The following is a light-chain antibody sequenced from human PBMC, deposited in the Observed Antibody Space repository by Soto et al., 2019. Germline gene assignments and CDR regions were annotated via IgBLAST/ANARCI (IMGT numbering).Light chain of an antibody. CDR1: QSIASY. J-gene: IGKJ2*01. Sequence: DIQMTQSPSSLSASVGDRVSITCRASQSIASYLNWFQLKPGKAPKLLIYAASSLQSGVPSRFSGSGSGTDFTLTISMLQPEDFATYYCQQSSNSPMYSFGQGTKLYVK. V-gene: IGKV1-39*01. CDR2: AAS. CDR3: QQSSNSPMYS.